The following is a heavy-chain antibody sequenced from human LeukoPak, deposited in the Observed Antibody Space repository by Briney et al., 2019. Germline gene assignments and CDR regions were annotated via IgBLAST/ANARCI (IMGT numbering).Heavy chain of an antibody. CDR3: ARDGFTDWGYDFWSGPAYAFDI. D-gene: IGHD3-3*01. V-gene: IGHV3-21*01. J-gene: IGHJ3*02. CDR2: ISSSSSYI. CDR1: GFTFSSYS. Sequence: PGGCLRLSCAASGFTFSSYSMNWVRQAPGKGLEWVSCISSSSSYIYYADSVKGRFTISRDNAKNSLYLQMNSLRAEDTAVYYCARDGFTDWGYDFWSGPAYAFDIWGQGTMVTVSS.